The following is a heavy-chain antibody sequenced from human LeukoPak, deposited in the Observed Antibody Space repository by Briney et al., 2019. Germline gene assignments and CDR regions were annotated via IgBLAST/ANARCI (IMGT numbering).Heavy chain of an antibody. V-gene: IGHV1-69*05. CDR1: GGTFSRRS. CDR2: TILTFGTP. CDR3: AREVEGHFDY. Sequence: ASVKVSCKASGGTFSRRSVTWVRQAPGQGLEWMGGTILTFGTPNYAQQFQDRVTITTEESRTTVYMELRSLRSEDTAVYYCAREVEGHFDYWGQGTLVTVSS. J-gene: IGHJ4*02.